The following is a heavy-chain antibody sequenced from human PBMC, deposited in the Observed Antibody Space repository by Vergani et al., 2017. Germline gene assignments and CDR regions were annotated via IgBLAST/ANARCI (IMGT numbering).Heavy chain of an antibody. Sequence: QVQLVQSGAEVKKPGSSVKVSCKASGGTFSSYAISWVRQAPGQGLEWMGRIIPIFGTANYAQKFQGRVTITADKSTSTAYMELSSLRSEDTAVYYCARVRGSGRFYYYYYMDVGGKGTTVTVSS. V-gene: IGHV1-69*14. CDR3: ARVRGSGRFYYYYYMDV. D-gene: IGHD3-10*01. J-gene: IGHJ6*03. CDR2: IIPIFGTA. CDR1: GGTFSSYA.